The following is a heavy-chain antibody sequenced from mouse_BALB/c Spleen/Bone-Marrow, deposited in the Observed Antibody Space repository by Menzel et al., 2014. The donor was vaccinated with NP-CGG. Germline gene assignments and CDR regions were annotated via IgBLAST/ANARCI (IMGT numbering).Heavy chain of an antibody. CDR3: ARDY. Sequence: VQGVESGPELAKPGASVKMSCKASGYTFTDTWIHWIKQRPGQGLEWIGYINPSTGYAEYNQNFKDKATLTVDKSSSTAYMQLSSLTSEGSAVYYCARDYWGQGTTLTVSA. V-gene: IGHV1-7*01. CDR2: INPSTGYA. CDR1: GYTFTDTW. J-gene: IGHJ2*01.